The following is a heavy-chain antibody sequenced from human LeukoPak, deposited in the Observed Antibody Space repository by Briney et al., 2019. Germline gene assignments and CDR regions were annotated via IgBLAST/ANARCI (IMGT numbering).Heavy chain of an antibody. CDR2: TGLNSVNT. Sequence: GGSLRLSCAASGFTFSRHAMSWVRQAPGTGLEWVSTTGLNSVNTLCAESVQGRFSISRDNSKNTLDLQMDNLRVDDTAVYYCAKGDDIGKHPTRAYYFDTWGQGTLVTVSS. CDR1: GFTFSRHA. V-gene: IGHV3-23*01. D-gene: IGHD5-24*01. CDR3: AKGDDIGKHPTRAYYFDT. J-gene: IGHJ4*02.